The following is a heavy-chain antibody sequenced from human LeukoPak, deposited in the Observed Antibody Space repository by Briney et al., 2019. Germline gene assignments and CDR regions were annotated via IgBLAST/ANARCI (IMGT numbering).Heavy chain of an antibody. V-gene: IGHV1-69*01. CDR3: ARVGDYGDYYSSPYFDY. J-gene: IGHJ4*02. Sequence: GASVKVSCKASGGTFSSYAISWVRQAPGQGLEWMGGIIPIFGTANYAQKFQGRVTITADESTSTAYMELSSLRSEDTAVYYCARVGDYGDYYSSPYFDYWGQGTLVTVSS. CDR2: IIPIFGTA. CDR1: GGTFSSYA. D-gene: IGHD4-17*01.